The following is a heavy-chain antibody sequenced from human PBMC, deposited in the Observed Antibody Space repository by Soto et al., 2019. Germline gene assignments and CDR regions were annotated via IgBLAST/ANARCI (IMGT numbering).Heavy chain of an antibody. CDR2: IIPIFGTA. D-gene: IGHD1-26*01. CDR3: ARGSNSGSYYYYYGMDV. Sequence: SVKVSCKASGGTFSSYAISWVRQAPGQGLEWMGGIIPIFGTANYAQKFQGRVTITADESTSTAYMELSSLRSEDTAVYYCARGSNSGSYYYYYGMDVWGQGTTVTVSS. CDR1: GGTFSSYA. V-gene: IGHV1-69*13. J-gene: IGHJ6*02.